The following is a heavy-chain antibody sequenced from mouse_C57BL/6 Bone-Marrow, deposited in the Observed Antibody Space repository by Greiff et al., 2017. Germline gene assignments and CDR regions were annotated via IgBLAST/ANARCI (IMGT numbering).Heavy chain of an antibody. J-gene: IGHJ2*01. CDR2: IRLKSDNYAP. V-gene: IGHV6-3*01. Sequence: ESGGGLVQPGGSMKLSCVASGFTFSNYWMNWVRQSPEKGLEWVAQIRLKSDNYAPHYAESVKWRFTISRDDSKSCVYMQMNNRRAEDTGIYYCTVYPIDYWGQGTTLTVSS. D-gene: IGHD2-1*01. CDR3: TVYPIDY. CDR1: GFTFSNYW.